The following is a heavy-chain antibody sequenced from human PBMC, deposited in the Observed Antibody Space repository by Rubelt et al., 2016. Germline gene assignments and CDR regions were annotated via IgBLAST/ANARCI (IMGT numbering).Heavy chain of an antibody. D-gene: IGHD2/OR15-2a*01. CDR2: INPNSGGT. J-gene: IGHJ4*02. CDR3: VRENWYYDN. V-gene: IGHV1-2*02. Sequence: QVQLVQSGAEVKKPGASVKVSCKASGYTFTGYYMHWVRQAPGQGLEWMGWINPNSGGTNYAQKFQGRVALTRDTSSSTASMGLSSLTSDDTAGYYCVRENWYYDNWGQGTLVTVSS. CDR1: GYTFTGYY.